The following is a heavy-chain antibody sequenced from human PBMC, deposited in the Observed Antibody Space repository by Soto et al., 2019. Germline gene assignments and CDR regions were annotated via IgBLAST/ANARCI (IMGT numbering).Heavy chain of an antibody. J-gene: IGHJ4*02. Sequence: SETLSLTCTVSGDSVSSYYWTWIRQSPGKGLEWIGYINYSGSTNHNPSLNSPSLKSRLTITKDTSKAQVVLTMTNMDPVDTATYFCAHRLLWSGYSFAYWGQGTLVTVSS. CDR3: AHRLLWSGYSFAY. CDR1: GDSVSSYY. D-gene: IGHD3-3*01. CDR2: INYSGST. V-gene: IGHV4-59*02.